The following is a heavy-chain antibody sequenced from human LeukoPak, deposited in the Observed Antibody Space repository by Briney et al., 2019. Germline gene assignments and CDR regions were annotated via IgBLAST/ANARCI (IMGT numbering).Heavy chain of an antibody. CDR1: GFSISDYY. D-gene: IGHD3-16*01. CDR2: ITSGGAST. Sequence: GGSLRLSCDASGFSISDYYMSWIRHSPGKGLEPISYITSGGASTNYADSVRGRFTISRDKARNSVALQLNSLRAEDTAVYYCTRQRRGTYYAFDSWGQGTLVTVSS. J-gene: IGHJ4*02. V-gene: IGHV3-11*01. CDR3: TRQRRGTYYAFDS.